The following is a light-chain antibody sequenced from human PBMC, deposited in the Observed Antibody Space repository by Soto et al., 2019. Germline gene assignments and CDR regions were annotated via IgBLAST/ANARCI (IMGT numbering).Light chain of an antibody. CDR1: QSLNSL. J-gene: IGKJ4*01. V-gene: IGKV1-5*01. Sequence: DIQMTQSPSTLSASVGDRVTTTCRASQSLNSLLAWYQQKPGRAPKLLTYDASTLESGVPSRFSGSGSGTEFTLTISSLQPDDFATYYCQQYNSYPLTFGGGTKVDIK. CDR2: DAS. CDR3: QQYNSYPLT.